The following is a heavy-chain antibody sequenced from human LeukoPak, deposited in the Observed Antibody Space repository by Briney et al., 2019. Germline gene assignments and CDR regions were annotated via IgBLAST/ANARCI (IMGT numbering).Heavy chain of an antibody. V-gene: IGHV3-30*07. Sequence: GGSLRLSCAASGFTFSGFAMHWVRQPPGKGLEWVAVVSYDGSNRYYADSVTGRFTVSRDNSKKMLYGQMNSLRVDDTTVYYCARDWYYDSAGYFPYWGLGTLVTVSS. CDR3: ARDWYYDSAGYFPY. J-gene: IGHJ4*02. D-gene: IGHD3-22*01. CDR1: GFTFSGFA. CDR2: VSYDGSNR.